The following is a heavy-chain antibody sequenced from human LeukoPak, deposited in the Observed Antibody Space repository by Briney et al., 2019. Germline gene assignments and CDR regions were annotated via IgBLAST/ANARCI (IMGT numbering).Heavy chain of an antibody. CDR1: GGSINNYY. D-gene: IGHD4-17*01. V-gene: IGHV4-34*01. J-gene: IGHJ4*02. CDR3: ARGQGTVTTH. CDR2: INHSGSA. Sequence: PSETLSLTCTVSGGSINNYYWSWIRQPPGEGLEWIGEINHSGSANYNPSLKSRVTISLDTSKNQFSLKLSSVTAADMAVYYCARGQGTVTTHWGQGTLVTVSS.